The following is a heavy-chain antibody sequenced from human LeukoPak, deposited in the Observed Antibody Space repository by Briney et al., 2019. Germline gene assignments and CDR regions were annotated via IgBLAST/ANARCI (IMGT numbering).Heavy chain of an antibody. Sequence: GGSLRLSCAASGFTFSSYGMHWVRQAPGKGLEWVAIISYDGSNKNYADSVKGRFTISRDNSKNTLYLQMLSLRAEDTAVYYCAKADEYSSSSGAFDIWGQGTMVTVSS. CDR2: ISYDGSNK. CDR3: AKADEYSSSSGAFDI. V-gene: IGHV3-30*18. CDR1: GFTFSSYG. J-gene: IGHJ3*02. D-gene: IGHD6-6*01.